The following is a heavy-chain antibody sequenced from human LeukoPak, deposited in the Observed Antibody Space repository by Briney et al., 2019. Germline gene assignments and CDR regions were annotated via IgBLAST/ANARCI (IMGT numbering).Heavy chain of an antibody. V-gene: IGHV3-23*01. D-gene: IGHD1-26*01. Sequence: GGSLRLSCAASGFTFSTYAFSWVRPAPGKGLEWVSAIHNTGTNKYYADSVKGRFTISRDNSRDTLYLQMNSLRAEDTAIYYCAKEDGSYWGFDYWGQGTLVTVSS. CDR2: IHNTGTNK. CDR3: AKEDGSYWGFDY. J-gene: IGHJ4*02. CDR1: GFTFSTYA.